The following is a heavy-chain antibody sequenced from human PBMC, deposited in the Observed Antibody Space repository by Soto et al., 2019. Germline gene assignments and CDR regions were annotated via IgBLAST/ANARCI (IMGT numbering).Heavy chain of an antibody. V-gene: IGHV4-31*03. J-gene: IGHJ4*02. CDR3: ASDRSGSKIDQ. D-gene: IGHD3-22*01. CDR2: IYYSGTT. CDR1: GGSISSGGHY. Sequence: QVQLQESGPELVKPSQTLTLTCTVSGGSISSGGHYCTWIRQLPGKGLEWIGFIYYSGTTFYNPALQSRVSISVDTSKNHFSLRLSSVTAADTAVYFCASDRSGSKIDQWGQGTLVTVSS.